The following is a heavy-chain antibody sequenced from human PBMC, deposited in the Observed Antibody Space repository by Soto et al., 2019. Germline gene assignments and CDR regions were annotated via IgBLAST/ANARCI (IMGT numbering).Heavy chain of an antibody. Sequence: EVQLVESGGDLVQPGGSLRLSCAASGFSFSSSNMNWVRRAPGRGLEWVSYIGTGTTSTYYADSVKGRFTISRDNARNSLYLQLNSLTEEDTALYYCARHSEYCSNGVCFGYFDYWGQGTLVTVSS. CDR3: ARHSEYCSNGVCFGYFDY. D-gene: IGHD2-8*01. J-gene: IGHJ4*02. CDR2: IGTGTTST. V-gene: IGHV3-48*02. CDR1: GFSFSSSN.